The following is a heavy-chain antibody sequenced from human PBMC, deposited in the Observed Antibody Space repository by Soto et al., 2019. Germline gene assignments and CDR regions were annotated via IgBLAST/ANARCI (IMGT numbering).Heavy chain of an antibody. CDR2: IYPADSDT. CDR3: ARYWHSYSLNYYRGMDV. J-gene: IGHJ6*02. D-gene: IGHD5-18*01. CDR1: GYTFATDW. Sequence: ESRKISCKVSGYTFATDWIGWVRQMPGKGLEWMGIIYPADSDTRYSPSSQGQVTISADKSISTAYLQWSSLKASDTAMYFCARYWHSYSLNYYRGMDVWGQGTTVNVSS. V-gene: IGHV5-51*01.